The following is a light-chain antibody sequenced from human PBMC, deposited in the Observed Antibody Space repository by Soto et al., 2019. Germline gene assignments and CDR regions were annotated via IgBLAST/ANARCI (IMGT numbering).Light chain of an antibody. Sequence: NFMLTQPHSVSESPGKTVTISCTRSSGSIASNYVQWYQQRPGSAPTTVIYEDNQRPSVVPDRFSGSIDSSSNSASLTISGLKTDDEADYSCQSYDSSNAVFGGGTQLTVL. CDR2: EDN. V-gene: IGLV6-57*04. CDR3: QSYDSSNAV. CDR1: SGSIASNY. J-gene: IGLJ7*01.